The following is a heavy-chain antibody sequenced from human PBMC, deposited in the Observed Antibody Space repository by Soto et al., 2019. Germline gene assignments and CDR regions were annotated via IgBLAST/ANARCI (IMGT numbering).Heavy chain of an antibody. CDR2: IKQDGSEK. V-gene: IGHV3-7*01. D-gene: IGHD2-8*01. CDR1: GFTFSSYA. Sequence: EVQLLESGGGLVQPGGSLRLSCAASGFTFSSYAMSWVRQAPGKGLEWVANIKQDGSEKYYVDSVKGRFTISRDNAKNSRYLQMNSLRAEDTAVYYCARENGTPQHDYWGQGTLVTVSS. J-gene: IGHJ4*02. CDR3: ARENGTPQHDY.